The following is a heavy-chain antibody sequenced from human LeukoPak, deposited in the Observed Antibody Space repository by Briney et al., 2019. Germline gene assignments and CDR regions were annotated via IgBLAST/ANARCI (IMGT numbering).Heavy chain of an antibody. Sequence: GGSLRLSCAASGFTFSSYAMNWVRQAPGKGLEWVSGISGSGGSTYYADSVRGRFTISRDNFKNTLHLQMNSLRAEDTAVYYCAKGLDGSGSYPYWGQGTLVTVSS. D-gene: IGHD3-10*01. J-gene: IGHJ4*02. CDR1: GFTFSSYA. CDR3: AKGLDGSGSYPY. CDR2: ISGSGGST. V-gene: IGHV3-23*01.